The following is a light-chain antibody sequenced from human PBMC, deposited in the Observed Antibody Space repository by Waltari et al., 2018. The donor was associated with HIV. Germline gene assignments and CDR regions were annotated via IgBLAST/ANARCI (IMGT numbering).Light chain of an antibody. J-gene: IGKJ1*01. CDR1: QSVLYSSNNKNF. CDR3: QQYHSTPWT. Sequence: DIVMTQSPDSLAVSLGERAPITCKSSQSVLYSSNNKNFLAWYQHKPGQPPKLLIYWASTRESGVPDRFSGSGSGTDFTLTVSSLQAEDVAVYYCQQYHSTPWTFGQGTKVEIK. V-gene: IGKV4-1*01. CDR2: WAS.